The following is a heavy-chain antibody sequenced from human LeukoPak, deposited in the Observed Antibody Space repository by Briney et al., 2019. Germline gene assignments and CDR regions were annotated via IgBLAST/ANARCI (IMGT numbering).Heavy chain of an antibody. D-gene: IGHD3-16*01. CDR1: GGTFSSYA. J-gene: IGHJ4*02. V-gene: IGHV1-69*13. CDR2: IIPIFGTA. CDR3: ARGVRSDYDYGDY. Sequence: SVKVSCKASGGTFSSYAISWVRQAPGQGLEWMGGIIPIFGTANYAQKFQGRVTITADESTSTAYMELSSLRSEVTAVYYCARGVRSDYDYGDYWGQGTLVTVSS.